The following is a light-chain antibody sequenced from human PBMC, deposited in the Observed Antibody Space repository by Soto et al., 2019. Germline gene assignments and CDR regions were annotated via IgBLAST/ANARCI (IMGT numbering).Light chain of an antibody. CDR2: DAS. J-gene: IGKJ4*01. V-gene: IGKV3D-11*02. Sequence: EIVLTQSPATLSLSPGERATLSCRASQSVSSYLAWYQQKPGQAPRLLIYDASNRATGIPARFSGSGPGTDFTLSICSLEPEDFAVYYCQQRSNWGVTFGGGTKVEIK. CDR3: QQRSNWGVT. CDR1: QSVSSY.